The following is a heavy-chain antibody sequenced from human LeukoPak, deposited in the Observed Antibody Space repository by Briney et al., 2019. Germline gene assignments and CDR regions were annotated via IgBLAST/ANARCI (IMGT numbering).Heavy chain of an antibody. CDR1: GYRFTSYW. CDR2: INPSGSGT. Sequence: ASVKVSCTASGYRFTSYWMHWVRQAPGQGLEWMGVINPSGSGTRYAQPLQGRVTMTRDTSTNTDYMELSSLTSEDTAVYYCARDNSAGTPTYWWFDPWGQGTLVTVSS. J-gene: IGHJ5*02. V-gene: IGHV1-46*01. D-gene: IGHD1/OR15-1a*01. CDR3: ARDNSAGTPTYWWFDP.